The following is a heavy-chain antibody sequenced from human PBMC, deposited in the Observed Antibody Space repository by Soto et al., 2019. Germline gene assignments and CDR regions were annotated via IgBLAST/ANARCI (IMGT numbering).Heavy chain of an antibody. V-gene: IGHV3-30*18. J-gene: IGHJ1*01. CDR3: AKETVVVVAGIEYFQH. D-gene: IGHD2-15*01. CDR1: GFTFSSYG. Sequence: QVQLVESGGGVVQPGRSLRLSCAASGFTFSSYGMHWVRQAPGQGLEWVAVISYDGSNKYYADSVKGRVTISRDNSKNTLYLQMNSLRAEDTAVYYCAKETVVVVAGIEYFQHWGQGTLVTVSS. CDR2: ISYDGSNK.